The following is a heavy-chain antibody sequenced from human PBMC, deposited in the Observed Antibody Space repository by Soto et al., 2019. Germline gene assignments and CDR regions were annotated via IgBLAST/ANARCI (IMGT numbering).Heavy chain of an antibody. CDR1: GGSISTGGYY. D-gene: IGHD1-26*01. CDR2: IYHSGMT. J-gene: IGHJ3*02. V-gene: IGHV4-31*01. Sequence: QVQLQESGPGLVKSSQTLSLTCTVSGGSISTGGYYWSWIRQRPGRGLEWIGYIYHSGMTFSNPSLQSPVAISIDTSQNQFSLKLSSVTAADTAVYYCATVRWELHDAFDIWGHGTMVSVSS. CDR3: ATVRWELHDAFDI.